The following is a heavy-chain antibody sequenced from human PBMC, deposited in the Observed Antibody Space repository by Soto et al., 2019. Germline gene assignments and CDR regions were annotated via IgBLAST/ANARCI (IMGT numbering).Heavy chain of an antibody. V-gene: IGHV4-34*01. CDR2: INHSGST. J-gene: IGHJ4*02. CDR1: GGSISGYY. CDR3: ARVQRPAYFDY. Sequence: SETLSLTCTVSGGSISGYYWSWIRQPPGKGLEWIGEINHSGSTNYNPSLKSRVTISVDTSKNQFSLKLSSVTAADTAVYYCARVQRPAYFDYWGQGTPVTVSS.